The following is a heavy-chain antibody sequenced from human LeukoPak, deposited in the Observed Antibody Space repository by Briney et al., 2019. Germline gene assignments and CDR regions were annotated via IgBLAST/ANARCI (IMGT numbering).Heavy chain of an antibody. CDR3: ARERSHVTTVTIDWFDP. J-gene: IGHJ5*02. D-gene: IGHD4-17*01. V-gene: IGHV1-69*13. CDR1: GGTFSSYA. CDR2: IIPISGTA. Sequence: SVKVSCKASGGTFSSYAISWVRQAPGQGLEWMGGIIPISGTANYAQKFQGRVTITADESTSTAYMELSSLRSEDTAVYYCARERSHVTTVTIDWFDPWGQGTLVTVSS.